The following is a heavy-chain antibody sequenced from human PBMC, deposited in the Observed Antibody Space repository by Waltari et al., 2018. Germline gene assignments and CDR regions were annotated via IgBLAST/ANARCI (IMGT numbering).Heavy chain of an antibody. CDR2: IYHSGST. Sequence: QVQLQESGPGLVKPSETLSLTCAVSGYSISSGYYWGWIRQPPGKGLEWIGSIYHSGSTYYNPSLKSLVTISVDTSKNQFSLKLSSVTAADTAVYYCARQARFTSGNAFDIWGQGTMVTVSS. J-gene: IGHJ3*02. V-gene: IGHV4-38-2*01. CDR3: ARQARFTSGNAFDI. D-gene: IGHD3-16*01. CDR1: GYSISSGYY.